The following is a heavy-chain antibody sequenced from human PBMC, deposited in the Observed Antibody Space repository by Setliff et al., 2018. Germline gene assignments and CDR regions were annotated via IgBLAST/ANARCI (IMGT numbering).Heavy chain of an antibody. D-gene: IGHD3-22*01. J-gene: IGHJ3*02. V-gene: IGHV4-4*07. CDR2: IYTSGST. Sequence: SETLSLTCTVSGGSISSYYWNWIRQPAGKGLEWIGRIYTSGSTNYNPSLKSRVTISVDTSKNQFSLKLSSVTAADTAVYYCARDVFPYHYEGAFDIWGQGTMVTVSS. CDR3: ARDVFPYHYEGAFDI. CDR1: GGSISSYY.